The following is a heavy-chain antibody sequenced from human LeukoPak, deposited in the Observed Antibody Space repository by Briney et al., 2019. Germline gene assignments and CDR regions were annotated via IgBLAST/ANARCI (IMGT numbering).Heavy chain of an antibody. CDR3: AKEVYGDHPIDY. CDR1: GFTFSTYG. J-gene: IGHJ4*02. Sequence: PGGSLRLSCAASGFTFSTYGMHWVRQAPGKGLEWVVVISYDGSNKYYADSVKGRFTISRDNFKNTLYLQMNSLRADDTAVYYCAKEVYGDHPIDYWGQGTLVTVSS. D-gene: IGHD4-17*01. V-gene: IGHV3-30*18. CDR2: ISYDGSNK.